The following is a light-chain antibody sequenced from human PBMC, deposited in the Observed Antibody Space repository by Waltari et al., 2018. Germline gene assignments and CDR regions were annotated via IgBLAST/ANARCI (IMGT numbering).Light chain of an antibody. V-gene: IGLV2-18*02. Sequence: QSALTQPPSVSGSPGQSVTIPCPGTSSDVGSYNRVSWYQQPPGTAPKLMIYEVTNRPSGVADRFSGSKSGNTASLTISGLQADDEADYYCSSYTIRSTWVFGGGTRVTVL. J-gene: IGLJ2*01. CDR1: SSDVGSYNR. CDR3: SSYTIRSTWV. CDR2: EVT.